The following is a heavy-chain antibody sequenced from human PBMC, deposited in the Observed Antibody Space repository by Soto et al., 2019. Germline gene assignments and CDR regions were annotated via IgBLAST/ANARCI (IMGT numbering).Heavy chain of an antibody. D-gene: IGHD5-18*01. Sequence: QLQLQESGPGLVKPSETLSLTCTVSGDSISTSSYYWGWVRQSPGKGLEWIGSIYYSGITYYNPSLRSRVTIYADRPKNQSPLKVGSVTAADTAVYYCARQGGDNYGDFDYWVQGPLVTVSS. CDR3: ARQGGDNYGDFDY. CDR1: GDSISTSSYY. J-gene: IGHJ4*02. CDR2: IYYSGIT. V-gene: IGHV4-39*01.